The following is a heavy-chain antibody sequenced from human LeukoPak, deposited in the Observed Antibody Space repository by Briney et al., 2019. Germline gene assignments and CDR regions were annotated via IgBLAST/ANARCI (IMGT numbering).Heavy chain of an antibody. D-gene: IGHD2-2*01. V-gene: IGHV4-4*07. CDR3: ARERCSSTSCRGFYMDV. CDR1: GGSISSYY. CDR2: IYTSGST. J-gene: IGHJ6*03. Sequence: SETLSLTCTVSGGSISSYYWSWIRQPAGKGLEWIGRIYTSGSTNYNPSLKSRVTMSVDTSKNQFSLKLSSVTAADTAVYYCARERCSSTSCRGFYMDVWGKATTVTVSS.